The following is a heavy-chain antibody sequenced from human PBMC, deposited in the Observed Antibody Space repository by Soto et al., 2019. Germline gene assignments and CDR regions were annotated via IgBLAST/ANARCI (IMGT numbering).Heavy chain of an antibody. D-gene: IGHD3-9*01. J-gene: IGHJ4*02. Sequence: TGGSLRLSCAASGFTFSSYGIHWVRQAPGKGLEWVAVISYDGSNKYYADSVKGRFTISRDNSKNTLYLQMNSLRAEDTAVYYCAKDHYDILTGYYGPDYWGQGTLVTVSS. CDR3: AKDHYDILTGYYGPDY. CDR1: GFTFSSYG. CDR2: ISYDGSNK. V-gene: IGHV3-30*18.